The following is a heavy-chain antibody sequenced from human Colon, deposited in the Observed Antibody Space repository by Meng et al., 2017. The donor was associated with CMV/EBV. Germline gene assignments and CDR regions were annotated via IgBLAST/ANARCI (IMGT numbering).Heavy chain of an antibody. CDR1: GFTFSDYY. Sequence: SGFTFSDYYMSWIRQAPGKGLEWVSYISSSGSTIYYADSVKGRFTISRDNAKNSLYLQMNSLRAEDTAVYYCAREYSSGWYDGYDYWGQGTLVTVSS. D-gene: IGHD6-19*01. CDR3: AREYSSGWYDGYDY. J-gene: IGHJ4*02. CDR2: ISSSGSTI. V-gene: IGHV3-11*01.